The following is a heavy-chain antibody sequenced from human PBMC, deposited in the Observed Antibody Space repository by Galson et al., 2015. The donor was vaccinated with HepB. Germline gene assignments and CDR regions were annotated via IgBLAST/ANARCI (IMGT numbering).Heavy chain of an antibody. CDR3: ARSYYYGSGMH. CDR2: IYYSGST. CDR1: GGSISSSSYY. J-gene: IGHJ4*02. D-gene: IGHD3-10*01. Sequence: LSLTCTVSGGSISSSSYYWGWIRQPPGKGLEWIGSIYYSGSTYYNPSLKSRVTISVDTSKNQFSLKLSSVTAADTAVYYCARSYYYGSGMHWGQGTLVTVSS. V-gene: IGHV4-39*07.